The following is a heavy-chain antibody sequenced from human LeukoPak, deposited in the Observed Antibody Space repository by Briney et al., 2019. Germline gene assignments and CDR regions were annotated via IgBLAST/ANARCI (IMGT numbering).Heavy chain of an antibody. V-gene: IGHV1-69*13. CDR3: ARDKGGVGVA. Sequence: SVKVSCKASGYTFTSYGISWARQAPGQGLEWMGGIIPIFGTANYAQKFQGRVTITADESTSTAYMELSSLRPEDTAVYYCARDKGGVGVAWGQGTLVTVSS. J-gene: IGHJ5*02. D-gene: IGHD3-3*01. CDR2: IIPIFGTA. CDR1: GYTFTSYG.